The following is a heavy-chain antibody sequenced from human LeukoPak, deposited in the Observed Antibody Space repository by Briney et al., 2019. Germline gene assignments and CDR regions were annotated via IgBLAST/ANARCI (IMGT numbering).Heavy chain of an antibody. CDR2: IYYSGST. Sequence: SETLSLTCTVSGGSISSSSYYWGWIRQPPGKGLEWIGSIYYSGSTYYNPSLKSRVTISVDTSKNQFSLKLSSVTAADTAVYYCAREAVVVPAAMWDYYYYYMDVWGKGTTVTVSS. V-gene: IGHV4-39*07. D-gene: IGHD2-2*01. J-gene: IGHJ6*03. CDR1: GGSISSSSYY. CDR3: AREAVVVPAAMWDYYYYYMDV.